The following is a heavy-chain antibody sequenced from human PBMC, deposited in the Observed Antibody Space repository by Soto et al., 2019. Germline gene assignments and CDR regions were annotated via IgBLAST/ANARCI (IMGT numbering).Heavy chain of an antibody. J-gene: IGHJ4*02. V-gene: IGHV3-33*01. Sequence: QVQLVESGGGVVQPGRSLRLSCAASGFTFSSYGMHWVRQAPGKGLEWVAVIWYDGSNKYYADSVKGGLTISRDNSKNTLYLQMTGLRAEDTAVYYCARDRRGSIDYWGQGTLVTVSS. CDR1: GFTFSSYG. D-gene: IGHD1-26*01. CDR3: ARDRRGSIDY. CDR2: IWYDGSNK.